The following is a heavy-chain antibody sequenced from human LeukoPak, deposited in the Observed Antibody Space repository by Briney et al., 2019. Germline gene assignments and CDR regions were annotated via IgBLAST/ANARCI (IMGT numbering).Heavy chain of an antibody. CDR1: GGPISTLY. Sequence: SETLSLTCIVSGGPISTLYWSWSRQPPGKGLEWIGCNDYSGSTNYNPSLKSRVTISVDTSKNQFSLKLNSVAAADTAVYYCARGATFRGTYYMDVWGKGTTVTVSS. D-gene: IGHD3-10*01. J-gene: IGHJ6*03. CDR2: NDYSGST. V-gene: IGHV4-59*11. CDR3: ARGATFRGTYYMDV.